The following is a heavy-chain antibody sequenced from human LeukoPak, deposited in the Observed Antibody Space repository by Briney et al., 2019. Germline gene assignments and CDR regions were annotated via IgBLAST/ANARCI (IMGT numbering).Heavy chain of an antibody. CDR3: ARGRPRGRTGSVWFDY. V-gene: IGHV4-34*01. J-gene: IGHJ4*02. CDR2: INHSGST. CDR1: GGSFSGYY. Sequence: SETLSLTCAVYGGSFSGYYWSWIRQPPGKGLEWIGEINHSGSTNYNPSLRSRVTISVDTSKNQFSLKLSSVTAADTAVYYCARGRPRGRTGSVWFDYWGQGTLVTVSS. D-gene: IGHD3/OR15-3a*01.